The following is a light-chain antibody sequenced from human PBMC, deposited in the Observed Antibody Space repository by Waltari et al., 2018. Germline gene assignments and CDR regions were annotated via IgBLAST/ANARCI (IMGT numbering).Light chain of an antibody. CDR3: QQYFSSPLS. CDR1: LSILHSSQNKTH. Sequence: DIVMTQSPDSLSVSLGERATINCKSSLSILHSSQNKTHLPWYQQKSGQSPKLLIYAASTRESGVPDRFSGSGSGTDFTLTISGLQAEDVAVYYCQQYFSSPLSFGPGTKVDIK. CDR2: AAS. V-gene: IGKV4-1*01. J-gene: IGKJ3*01.